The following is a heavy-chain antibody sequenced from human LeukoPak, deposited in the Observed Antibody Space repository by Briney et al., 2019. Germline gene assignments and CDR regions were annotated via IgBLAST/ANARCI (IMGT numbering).Heavy chain of an antibody. J-gene: IGHJ3*02. CDR2: IYHSGST. D-gene: IGHD6-6*01. V-gene: IGHV4-30-2*01. CDR1: GGSISSGGYY. Sequence: PSQTLSLTCTVSGGSISSGGYYWSWIRQPPGKGLEWIGYIYHSGSTYYNPSLKSRVTISVDTSKNQFSLKLSSVTAADTAVYYCARVRVPLWQLAPGDAFDIWGQGTMVTVSS. CDR3: ARVRVPLWQLAPGDAFDI.